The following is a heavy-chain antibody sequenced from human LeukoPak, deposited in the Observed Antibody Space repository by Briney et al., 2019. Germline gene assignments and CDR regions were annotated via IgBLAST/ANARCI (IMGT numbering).Heavy chain of an antibody. CDR2: ISSTTSYI. D-gene: IGHD6-6*01. Sequence: GGSLRLSCAASGFTFSSYSMNWVRQAPGKGLEWVSSISSTTSYISYADSVKGRFTISRDNAENSLYLQMNSLRAADTAVYYCARDSSRAMDVWGQGTTVTVSS. CDR1: GFTFSSYS. CDR3: ARDSSRAMDV. J-gene: IGHJ6*02. V-gene: IGHV3-21*01.